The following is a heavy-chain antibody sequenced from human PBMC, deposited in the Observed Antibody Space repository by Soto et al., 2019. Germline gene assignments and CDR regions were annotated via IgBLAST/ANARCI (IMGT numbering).Heavy chain of an antibody. V-gene: IGHV4-39*01. CDR1: GDSISKISYY. CDR2: IYYRGRT. J-gene: IGHJ4*02. D-gene: IGHD3-16*01. CDR3: ARRGSKSYIAPTPYFDN. Sequence: SETLSLTCSVSGDSISKISYYWAWIRQPPGKGLEWIGSIYYRGRTYHNPSLKSRVTTSVDTSKNQFSLNLSSVTASDTAVYFCARRGSKSYIAPTPYFDNWGQGALVTVSS.